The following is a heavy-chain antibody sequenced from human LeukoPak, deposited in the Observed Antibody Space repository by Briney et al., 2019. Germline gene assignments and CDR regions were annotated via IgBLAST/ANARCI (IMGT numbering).Heavy chain of an antibody. CDR3: AKAMTLGLYHYYYMDV. V-gene: IGHV3-23*01. D-gene: IGHD2/OR15-2a*01. J-gene: IGHJ6*03. CDR2: ISGSGGST. CDR1: GFTFSSYA. Sequence: GGSLRLSCAASGFTFSSYAMSWVRQAPGKGLEWVSAISGSGGSTYYADSVKGRFSISRDNSQKKVYLQMNNLRPEDTAVYYCAKAMTLGLYHYYYMDVWGKGTTVTVSS.